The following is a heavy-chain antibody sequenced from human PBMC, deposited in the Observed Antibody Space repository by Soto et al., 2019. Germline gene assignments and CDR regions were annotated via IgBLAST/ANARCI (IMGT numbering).Heavy chain of an antibody. D-gene: IGHD3-3*01. CDR1: GYSFTSYW. J-gene: IGHJ6*03. CDR3: ARSYTIFGSENTYYYYYMDV. Sequence: PGESLKISCKGSGYSFTSYWIVWVRQMPGKGLEWMGIIYPGDSDTRYSPSFQGQVTISADKSISTAYLQWSSLKASDTAMYYCARSYTIFGSENTYYYYYMDVWGKGTTVTVSS. V-gene: IGHV5-51*01. CDR2: IYPGDSDT.